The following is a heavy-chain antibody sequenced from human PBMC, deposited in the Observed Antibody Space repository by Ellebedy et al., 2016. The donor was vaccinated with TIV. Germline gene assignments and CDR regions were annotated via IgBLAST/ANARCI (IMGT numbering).Heavy chain of an antibody. V-gene: IGHV1-69*13. J-gene: IGHJ6*03. CDR1: GYTFTSYG. D-gene: IGHD5-18*01. Sequence: SVKVSXXASGYTFTSYGISWVRQAPGQGLEWMGGIIPIFGTANYAQKFQGRVTITADESTSTAYMELSSLRSEDTAVYYCARGSTADVDTAMVTYYYYYMDVWGKGTTVTVSS. CDR3: ARGSTADVDTAMVTYYYYYMDV. CDR2: IIPIFGTA.